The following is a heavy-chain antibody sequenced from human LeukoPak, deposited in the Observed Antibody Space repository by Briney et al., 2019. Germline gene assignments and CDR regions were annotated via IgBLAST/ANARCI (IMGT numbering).Heavy chain of an antibody. CDR1: GYTFTGYY. D-gene: IGHD6-19*01. CDR2: INPNSGGT. J-gene: IGHJ5*02. CDR3: ARGAAVAGSVYNWFDP. Sequence: RASVKVSCKASGYTFTGYYMHWVRQAPGQGLEWMGWINPNSGGTNYAQKFQGRVTMTRDTSISTAYMELSRLRSDDTAVYYCARGAAVAGSVYNWFDPWGQGTLVTVSS. V-gene: IGHV1-2*02.